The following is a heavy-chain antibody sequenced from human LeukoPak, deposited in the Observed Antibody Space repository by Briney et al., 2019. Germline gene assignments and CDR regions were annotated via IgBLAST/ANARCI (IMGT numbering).Heavy chain of an antibody. D-gene: IGHD1-26*01. CDR2: INWNAGRT. CDR3: ARGSGSYYDGLEDY. V-gene: IGHV3-20*04. CDR1: GFTFDDHG. J-gene: IGHJ4*02. Sequence: GGSLRLSCAASGFTFDDHGMGWVRQAPGKGLEWVSGINWNAGRTGYADSVKGRFTISRDNAKNSLYLQMNSLRAEDTALYYCARGSGSYYDGLEDYWGQGTLVIVSS.